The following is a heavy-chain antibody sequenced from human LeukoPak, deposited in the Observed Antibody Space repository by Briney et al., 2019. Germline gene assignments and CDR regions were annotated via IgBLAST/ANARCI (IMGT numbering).Heavy chain of an antibody. Sequence: GGSLRLSCAASGFTFSNAWMSWARQAPGKGLEWVGRIKSKTDGGTTDYAAPVKGRFTISRDDSKNTLYLQMNSLKTEDTAVYYCTTDIVATMGSLGYWGQGTLVTVSS. CDR1: GFTFSNAW. J-gene: IGHJ4*02. V-gene: IGHV3-15*01. CDR3: TTDIVATMGSLGY. D-gene: IGHD5-12*01. CDR2: IKSKTDGGTT.